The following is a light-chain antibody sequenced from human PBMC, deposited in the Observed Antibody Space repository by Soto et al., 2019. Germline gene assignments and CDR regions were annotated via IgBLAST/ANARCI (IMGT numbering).Light chain of an antibody. Sequence: EIVMTQSPPSLTVTPGEPASISCRSSHRLLHSNGNYFLDWYLQKPGQSPQLLIYLGFNRASVVPDRVSGSGAGTDFTLKISRVEAEDVGVYYCMQALQTPYTFGQGTRLEIK. CDR2: LGF. J-gene: IGKJ2*01. V-gene: IGKV2-28*01. CDR3: MQALQTPYT. CDR1: HRLLHSNGNYF.